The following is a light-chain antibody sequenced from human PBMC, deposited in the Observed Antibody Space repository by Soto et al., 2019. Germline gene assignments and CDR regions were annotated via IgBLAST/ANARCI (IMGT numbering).Light chain of an antibody. CDR3: QQPANWPLT. CDR1: HSVGNN. CDR2: EAS. J-gene: IGKJ4*01. V-gene: IGKV3-11*01. Sequence: EIVLTQSPATLSLSPGERATLSCRASHSVGNNLAWYQQKPGQAPGLLIYEASTRATGIPARFSGSGSGTDFTLTISSLEPEDFAVYYCQQPANWPLTFGGGTKVEIK.